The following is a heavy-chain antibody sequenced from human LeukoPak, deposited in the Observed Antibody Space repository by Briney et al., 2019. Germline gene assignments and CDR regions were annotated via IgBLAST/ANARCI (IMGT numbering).Heavy chain of an antibody. CDR1: GGSFSGYY. V-gene: IGHV4-59*01. Sequence: SETLSLTCAVYGGSFSGYYWSWIRQPPGKGLEWIGYIYYSGSTNYNPSLKSRVTISVDTSKNQFSLKLSSVTAADTAVYYCASQVFSYDYVWGSYRYTQFDAFDIWGQGTMVTVSS. CDR2: IYYSGST. J-gene: IGHJ3*02. D-gene: IGHD3-16*02. CDR3: ASQVFSYDYVWGSYRYTQFDAFDI.